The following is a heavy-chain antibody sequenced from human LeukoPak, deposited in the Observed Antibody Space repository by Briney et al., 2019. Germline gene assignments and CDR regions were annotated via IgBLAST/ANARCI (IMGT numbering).Heavy chain of an antibody. V-gene: IGHV3-11*01. CDR2: ISRSGDTL. J-gene: IGHJ6*02. CDR1: GFPFRDYY. Sequence: GGSLRLSCAASGFPFRDYYMTWIRQAPGKGLEWISYISRSGDTLYYADSVEGRFTISRDNAKNSLFLQMNSLRADDTAVYYCAREVVIFPDYYYYGMDVWGQGTTVAVSS. CDR3: AREVVIFPDYYYYGMDV. D-gene: IGHD2/OR15-2a*01.